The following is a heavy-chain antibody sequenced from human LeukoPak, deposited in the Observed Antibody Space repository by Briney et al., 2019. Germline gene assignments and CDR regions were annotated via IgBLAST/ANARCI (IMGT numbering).Heavy chain of an antibody. CDR3: ARILLWFGELLFDY. J-gene: IGHJ4*02. D-gene: IGHD3-10*01. CDR2: IYYSGST. V-gene: IGHV4-39*07. Sequence: PSETLSLTCTVSGGSISSSSYYWGWIRQPPGKGLEWIGSIYYSGSTYYNPSLKSRVTISVDTSKNQFSLKLSSVTAADTAVYYCARILLWFGELLFDYWGQGTLVTVSS. CDR1: GGSISSSSYY.